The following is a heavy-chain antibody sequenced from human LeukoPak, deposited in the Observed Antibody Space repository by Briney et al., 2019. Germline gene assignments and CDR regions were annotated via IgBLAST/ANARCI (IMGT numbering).Heavy chain of an antibody. CDR1: GGSISSGGYS. D-gene: IGHD3-10*01. V-gene: IGHV4-30-2*01. CDR3: ARGTMVRGVADAFDI. Sequence: SQTLSLTCAVSGGSISSGGYSWGWIRQPPGKGLEWIGYIYHSGSTYYNPSLKSRVTISVDRSKNQFSLKLSSVTAADTAVYYCARGTMVRGVADAFDIWGQGTMVTVSS. CDR2: IYHSGST. J-gene: IGHJ3*02.